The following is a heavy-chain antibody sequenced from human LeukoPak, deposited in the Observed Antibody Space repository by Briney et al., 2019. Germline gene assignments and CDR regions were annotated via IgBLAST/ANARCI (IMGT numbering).Heavy chain of an antibody. Sequence: SETLSLTCTVSGGSISSYYWSWIRQPPGKGLEWIGYIYYSGSTNYNPSLKSRVTISVDTSKNQFSLKLSSVTAADTAVYYCARGQWLRTNWGQGTLVTVSS. D-gene: IGHD5-12*01. J-gene: IGHJ4*02. CDR1: GGSISSYY. V-gene: IGHV4-59*01. CDR3: ARGQWLRTN. CDR2: IYYSGST.